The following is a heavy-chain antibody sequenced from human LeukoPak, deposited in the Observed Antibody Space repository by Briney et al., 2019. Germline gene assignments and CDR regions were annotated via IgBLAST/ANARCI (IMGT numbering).Heavy chain of an antibody. CDR2: IYPGDSDT. D-gene: IGHD3-10*01. V-gene: IGHV5-51*01. Sequence: GESLKISCKGSGYSFTSYWIGWVRQMPGKGLEWMGIIYPGDSDTRYSPSFQGQVTISADKSISTAYLQWSSLKASDTAMYYCARWDYCGSGSYYRSPNFDYWGQGTLVTVSS. CDR1: GYSFTSYW. CDR3: ARWDYCGSGSYYRSPNFDY. J-gene: IGHJ4*02.